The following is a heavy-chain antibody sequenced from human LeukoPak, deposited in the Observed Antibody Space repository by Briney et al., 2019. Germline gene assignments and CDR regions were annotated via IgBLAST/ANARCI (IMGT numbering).Heavy chain of an antibody. Sequence: PGGSLRLSCAASGFTFSSYAMSWVRQAPGKGLEWVSAISGSGGSTYYADSVKGRFTISRDNSKNTLYLQMNSLRAEDTAVYYCAKPRRSRGYCSSTSCQDAFDIWGQGTMVTVSS. CDR2: ISGSGGST. CDR3: AKPRRSRGYCSSTSCQDAFDI. D-gene: IGHD2-2*01. V-gene: IGHV3-23*01. CDR1: GFTFSSYA. J-gene: IGHJ3*02.